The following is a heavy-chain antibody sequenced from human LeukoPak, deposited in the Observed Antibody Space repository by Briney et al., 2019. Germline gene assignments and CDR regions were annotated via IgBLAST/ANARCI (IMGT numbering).Heavy chain of an antibody. CDR3: ARDRGDYDPIGSFFVL. CDR1: GFTFSRYW. Sequence: GGSLRLSCAASGFTFSRYWMSWVRQVPRKGLEWVANIKQDGSEKYYVDSVKGRFTISRDNAKNSLYLQMNSLRAEDTAVYYCARDRGDYDPIGSFFVLGGQGTLVTVSS. V-gene: IGHV3-7*03. CDR2: IKQDGSEK. J-gene: IGHJ4*02. D-gene: IGHD3-22*01.